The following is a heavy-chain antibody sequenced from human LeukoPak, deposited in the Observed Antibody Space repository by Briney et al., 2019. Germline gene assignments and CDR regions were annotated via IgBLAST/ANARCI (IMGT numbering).Heavy chain of an antibody. Sequence: SQTLSLTCTVSGGSISSGSYYWSWIRQPAGKGLVWIGRIYTSGSTNYNPSLKSRVTISVDTSKNQFSLKLSSVTAADTAVYYCARAGGLQPDYWGQGTLVTVSS. V-gene: IGHV4-61*02. CDR2: IYTSGST. J-gene: IGHJ4*02. CDR1: GGSISSGSYY. D-gene: IGHD5-24*01. CDR3: ARAGGLQPDY.